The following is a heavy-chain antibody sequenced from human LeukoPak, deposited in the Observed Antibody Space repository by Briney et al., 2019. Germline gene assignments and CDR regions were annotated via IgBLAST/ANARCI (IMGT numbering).Heavy chain of an antibody. Sequence: GGSLRLSCAASGFTFSDYYMSWIRQAPGKGLEWVSYISSSSSYTNYADSVKGRFTISRDNAKNSLYLQMNSLRGEDTAVYYCARRSYGDSFDYWGQGTLVTVSS. CDR3: ARRSYGDSFDY. V-gene: IGHV3-11*03. D-gene: IGHD4-17*01. CDR2: ISSSSSYT. CDR1: GFTFSDYY. J-gene: IGHJ4*02.